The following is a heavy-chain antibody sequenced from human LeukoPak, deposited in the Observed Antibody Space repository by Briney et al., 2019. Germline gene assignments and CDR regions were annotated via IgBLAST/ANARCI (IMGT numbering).Heavy chain of an antibody. CDR3: VRVRYSYDPLDAFDI. CDR2: ISGSGGST. J-gene: IGHJ3*02. V-gene: IGHV3-23*01. CDR1: GFTFSSYA. D-gene: IGHD5-18*01. Sequence: PGGSLRLSCAASGFTFSSYAMSWVRQAPGKGLEWVSAISGSGGSTYYADSVKGRFTISRDNSKNTLYLQMNSLRAEDTAMYHCVRVRYSYDPLDAFDIWGQGTMVTVSS.